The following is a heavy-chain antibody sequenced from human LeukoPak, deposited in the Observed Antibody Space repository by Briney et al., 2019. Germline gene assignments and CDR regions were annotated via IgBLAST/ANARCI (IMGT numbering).Heavy chain of an antibody. CDR1: GFTVSSNY. Sequence: GGSLRLSCAASGFTVSSNYMSWVRQAPGKGLEWVAFIRYDGSDKSYADSVKGRFTISRDNSKNTLYLQMNSLRAEDTALYYCAKDRRYCSSTTCPEEWGQGTLVTVSA. J-gene: IGHJ4*02. CDR2: IRYDGSDK. D-gene: IGHD2-2*01. CDR3: AKDRRYCSSTTCPEE. V-gene: IGHV3-30*02.